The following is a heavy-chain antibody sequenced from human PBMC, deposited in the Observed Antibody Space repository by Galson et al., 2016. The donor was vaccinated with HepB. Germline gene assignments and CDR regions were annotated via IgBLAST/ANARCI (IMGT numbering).Heavy chain of an antibody. J-gene: IGHJ3*02. D-gene: IGHD5/OR15-5a*01. CDR2: VYYTGDS. Sequence: SETLSLTCSVTYGSITTGNHYWDWIRQSPGKGLEWIGSVYYTGDSYYSPSLKSRVTISVDTSKNQFSLKLTSVTAADTAVYDCARHVSPIDGLDMWGLGTMVTVSS. V-gene: IGHV4-39*01. CDR3: ARHVSPIDGLDM. CDR1: YGSITTGNHY.